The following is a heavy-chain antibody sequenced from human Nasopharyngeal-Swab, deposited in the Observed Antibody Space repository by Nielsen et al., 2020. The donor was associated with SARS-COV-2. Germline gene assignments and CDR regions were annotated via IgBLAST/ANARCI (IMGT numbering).Heavy chain of an antibody. J-gene: IGHJ4*02. CDR1: GYPIAYSTFY. CDR3: VRSGSWYYFDD. V-gene: IGHV4-39*01. D-gene: IGHD6-13*01. CDR2: IYYNGNT. Sequence: GSLRLSCTASGYPIAYSTFYWGWTRQPPGKGREWIGIIYYNGNTYQNPSLESGPTLSVDNSKNQFSPQLNPVTAAETAVYYCVRSGSWYYFDDWAQGNEVTVSS.